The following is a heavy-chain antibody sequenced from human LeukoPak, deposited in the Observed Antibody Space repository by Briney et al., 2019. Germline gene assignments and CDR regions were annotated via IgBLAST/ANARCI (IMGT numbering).Heavy chain of an antibody. D-gene: IGHD4-17*01. CDR3: ASVGCGDYV. CDR1: GASINSYY. J-gene: IGHJ4*02. V-gene: IGHV4-59*01. Sequence: SETLSLTCTVSGASINSYYWSWIRQPPGKGLEWIGYIYYSGSTNYNPSLKSRVTISVDTSKNQFSLKLSSVTAADTAVYYCASVGCGDYVWGQGTLVTVSS. CDR2: IYYSGST.